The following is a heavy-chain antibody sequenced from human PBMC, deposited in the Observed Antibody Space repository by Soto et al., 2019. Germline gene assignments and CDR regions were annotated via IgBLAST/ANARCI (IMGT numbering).Heavy chain of an antibody. V-gene: IGHV4-4*02. Sequence: KPSETLSLTCAVSGGSISSSNWWSWVRQPPGKGLEWIGEIYHSGSTNYNPSLKSRVTISVDKSKNQFSLKLSSVTAADTAVYYCERGYCSSNSSPLGDDWFDTWGQGTLVTVSS. CDR3: ERGYCSSNSSPLGDDWFDT. D-gene: IGHD2-2*01. CDR1: GGSISSSNW. J-gene: IGHJ5*02. CDR2: IYHSGST.